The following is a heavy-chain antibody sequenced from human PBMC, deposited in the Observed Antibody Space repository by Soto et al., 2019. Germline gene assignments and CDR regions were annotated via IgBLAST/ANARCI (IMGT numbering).Heavy chain of an antibody. CDR2: IYHSGST. V-gene: IGHV4-31*03. Sequence: SETLSLTCIVSGGSTSSGGYYWNWIRQHPAKGLEWIGYIYHSGSTYYHPYLKSGVTISVDTSKNQFSLKLSSVTAADTAVYNCARDKKPGVWSGHDAFDIWGQGTMVTVSS. CDR1: GGSTSSGGYY. D-gene: IGHD3-3*01. J-gene: IGHJ3*02. CDR3: ARDKKPGVWSGHDAFDI.